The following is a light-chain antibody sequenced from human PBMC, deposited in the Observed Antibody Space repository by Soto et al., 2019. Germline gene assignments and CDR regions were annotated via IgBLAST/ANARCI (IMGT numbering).Light chain of an antibody. CDR3: QQYNNWPRT. J-gene: IGKJ1*01. Sequence: EIVMTQSPPTLSVSPGERAALCCRASQSIRSNLAWYQQRPGQAPRLLTYGASTRATGIPARFSGSGSGTEFTLTISSLQSEDFAVYYCQQYNNWPRTFGQGTKVDIK. CDR1: QSIRSN. CDR2: GAS. V-gene: IGKV3-15*01.